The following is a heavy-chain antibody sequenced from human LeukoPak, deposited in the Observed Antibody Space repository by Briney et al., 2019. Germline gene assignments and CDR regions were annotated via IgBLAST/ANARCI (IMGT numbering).Heavy chain of an antibody. V-gene: IGHV3-30*18. J-gene: IGHJ3*02. CDR2: ISYDGSNK. CDR1: GFTFSSYG. D-gene: IGHD3-22*01. CDR3: AKASDSSGLDAFDI. Sequence: PGRSLRLSCAASGFTFSSYGMHWVRQAPGKGLEWVAVISYDGSNKYYADSVKGRSTISRDNSKNTLYLQMNSLRAEDTAVYYCAKASDSSGLDAFDIWGQGTMVTVSS.